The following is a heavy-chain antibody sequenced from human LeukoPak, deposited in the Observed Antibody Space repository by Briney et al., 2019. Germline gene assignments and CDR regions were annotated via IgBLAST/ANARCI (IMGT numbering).Heavy chain of an antibody. CDR2: INHSGST. Sequence: SETLSLTCAVYGGSFSRYYWSWIRQPPGKGLEWIGEINHSGSTNYNPSLKSRVTISVDTSKNQFSLKLSSVTAADTAVYYCARGRREIIAARFFDYWGQGTLVTVSS. CDR3: ARGRREIIAARFFDY. J-gene: IGHJ4*02. CDR1: GGSFSRYY. V-gene: IGHV4-34*01. D-gene: IGHD6-6*01.